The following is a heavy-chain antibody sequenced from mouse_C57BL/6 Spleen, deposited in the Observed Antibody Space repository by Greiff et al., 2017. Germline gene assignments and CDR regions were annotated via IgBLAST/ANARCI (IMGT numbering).Heavy chain of an antibody. D-gene: IGHD2-1*01. CDR2: IRNKANGYTT. V-gene: IGHV7-3*01. CDR1: GFTFTDYY. CDR3: ARDNDLHRYFDV. J-gene: IGHJ1*03. Sequence: EVMLVESGGGLVQPGGSLSLSCAASGFTFTDYYMSWVRQPPGKALEWLGFIRNKANGYTTEYSSSVKGRFTISRYNSQSILYLQMNALRAEDSATYSCARDNDLHRYFDVWGTGTTVTVSS.